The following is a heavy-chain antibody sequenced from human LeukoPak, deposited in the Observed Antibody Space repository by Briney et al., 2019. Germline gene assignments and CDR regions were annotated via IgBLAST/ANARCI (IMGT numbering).Heavy chain of an antibody. D-gene: IGHD2-2*01. J-gene: IGHJ4*02. V-gene: IGHV4-39*01. Sequence: SETLSLTCTVSDGSISSSSYYWGWIRQPPGKGLEWIGSIYYSGSTYYNPSLKSRVTISVDTSKNQFSLKLSSVTAADTAVYYCARPGPMQNFDYWGQGTLVTVSS. CDR1: DGSISSSSYY. CDR3: ARPGPMQNFDY. CDR2: IYYSGST.